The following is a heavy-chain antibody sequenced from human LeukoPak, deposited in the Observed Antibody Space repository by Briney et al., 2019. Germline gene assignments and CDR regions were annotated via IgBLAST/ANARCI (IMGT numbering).Heavy chain of an antibody. Sequence: LSGGSLRLSCAASGFTFSNSAMSWVRQAPGKGLEWVSGISGSGVSTYYADSVKGRFTISRDNSKNTLYLQMNSLRADDTAVYYCAKGRGYNYGYHCFDPWGRGTLVTVSS. J-gene: IGHJ5*02. D-gene: IGHD5-18*01. CDR2: ISGSGVST. CDR1: GFTFSNSA. CDR3: AKGRGYNYGYHCFDP. V-gene: IGHV3-23*01.